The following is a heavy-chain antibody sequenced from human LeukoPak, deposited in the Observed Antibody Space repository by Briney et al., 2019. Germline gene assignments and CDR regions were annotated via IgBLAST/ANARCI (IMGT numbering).Heavy chain of an antibody. CDR2: INPSGGST. J-gene: IGHJ5*02. Sequence: ASVNVSCKASGYTFTSYHMHWVRQAPGQGLEWMGIINPSGGSTRYAQKVQGRVIMTRDTSTSTVYMELSSLRSEDTAVYYCARSVYTRVAVTEGATNWFDPWGQGTLVTVSS. D-gene: IGHD6-19*01. CDR1: GYTFTSYH. V-gene: IGHV1-46*01. CDR3: ARSVYTRVAVTEGATNWFDP.